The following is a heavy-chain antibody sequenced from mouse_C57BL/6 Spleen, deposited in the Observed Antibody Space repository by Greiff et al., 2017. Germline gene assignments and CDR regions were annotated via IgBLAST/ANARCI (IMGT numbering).Heavy chain of an antibody. D-gene: IGHD1-1*02. CDR1: GFTFSDYG. Sequence: EVQLVESGGGLVQPGGSLKLSCAASGFTFSDYGMAWVRQAPRKGPEWVAFISTLAYSINYADTVKGRFTISIENATNTLYLEMSSLRSEDTAMYYYERRDYSCYAMDYWGQGTSVTGSS. J-gene: IGHJ4*01. CDR3: ERRDYSCYAMDY. V-gene: IGHV5-15*01. CDR2: ISTLAYSI.